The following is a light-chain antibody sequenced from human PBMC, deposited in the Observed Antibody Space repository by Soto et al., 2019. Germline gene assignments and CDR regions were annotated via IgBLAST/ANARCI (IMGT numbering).Light chain of an antibody. CDR3: QQSYSTPSIT. CDR1: QSISSY. J-gene: IGKJ5*01. V-gene: IGKV1-39*01. Sequence: IQMTQSPSTLSASVGDRVTITCRASQSISSYLNWYQQKPGKAPKLLIYAASSLQSGVPSRFSGSGSGTDFTLTISSLQPEDFATYYCQQSYSTPSITFGQGTRLAIK. CDR2: AAS.